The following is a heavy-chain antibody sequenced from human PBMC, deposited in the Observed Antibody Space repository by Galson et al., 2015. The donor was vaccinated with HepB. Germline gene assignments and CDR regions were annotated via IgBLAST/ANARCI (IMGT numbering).Heavy chain of an antibody. CDR3: ARDSGLYALDI. D-gene: IGHD3-3*01. CDR1: GYTFTPSG. J-gene: IGHJ3*02. Sequence: SVKVSCKASGYTFTPSGITWVRQAPGQGLEWMGWISAYNGNTNYAQKLQDRVTMTTDTSTTTAYMVLRTLRSDDTAVYYCARDSGLYALDIWGQGTMVAVSS. V-gene: IGHV1-18*01. CDR2: ISAYNGNT.